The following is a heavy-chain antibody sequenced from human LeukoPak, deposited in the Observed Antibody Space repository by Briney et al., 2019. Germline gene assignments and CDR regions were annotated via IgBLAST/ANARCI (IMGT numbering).Heavy chain of an antibody. CDR2: INHSGST. J-gene: IGHJ4*02. Sequence: SETLSLTCAVYGGSFSGYYWSWIRQPPGEGLEWIGEINHSGSTNYNPSLKSRVTISVDTSKNQFSLKLSSVTAADTAVYYCARGAGFTGYWGQGTLVTVSS. D-gene: IGHD3-9*01. CDR3: ARGAGFTGY. CDR1: GGSFSGYY. V-gene: IGHV4-34*01.